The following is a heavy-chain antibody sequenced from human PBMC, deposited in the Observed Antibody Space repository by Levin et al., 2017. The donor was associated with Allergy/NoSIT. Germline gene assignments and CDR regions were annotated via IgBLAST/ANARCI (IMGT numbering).Heavy chain of an antibody. CDR1: GGSISSGDYY. Sequence: SSETLSLTCTVSGGSISSGDYYWSWIRQPPGKGLEWIGYIYYSGSTYYNPSLKSRVTISVDTSKNQFSLKLSSVTAADTAVYYCATRGYDLAYFDYWGQGTLVTVSS. CDR3: ATRGYDLAYFDY. J-gene: IGHJ4*02. D-gene: IGHD5-12*01. CDR2: IYYSGST. V-gene: IGHV4-30-4*01.